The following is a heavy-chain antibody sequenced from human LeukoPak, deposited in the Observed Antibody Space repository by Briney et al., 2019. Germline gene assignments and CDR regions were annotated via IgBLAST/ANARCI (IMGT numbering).Heavy chain of an antibody. CDR1: GGSIRSSYYY. Sequence: SETLSLTCTVSGGSIRSSYYYWGWNRQPPGKGLEWIGSIYDSGSTYYNPSLKSRVTISVDTSMNQFSLKLSFVTTADTAVYYCARALGYCSGGSCTRGYNWFDPWGQGTLVTVPS. J-gene: IGHJ5*02. V-gene: IGHV4-39*01. D-gene: IGHD2-15*01. CDR2: IYDSGST. CDR3: ARALGYCSGGSCTRGYNWFDP.